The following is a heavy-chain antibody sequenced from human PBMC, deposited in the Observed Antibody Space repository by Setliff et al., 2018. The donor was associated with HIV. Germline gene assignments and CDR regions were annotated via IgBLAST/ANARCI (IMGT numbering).Heavy chain of an antibody. CDR1: GGTFSSYP. V-gene: IGHV1-69*13. D-gene: IGHD3-22*01. CDR3: ARGRNYDSSGYGDYYYYMDV. Sequence: SVKVSCKASGGTFSSYPISWVRQAPGQGLEWMGGIIPIFGTTHYAQKVQGRVTATADESTSKAYMQLSSLRSDDTAVYYCARGRNYDSSGYGDYYYYMDVWGKGTTVTVSS. CDR2: IIPIFGTT. J-gene: IGHJ6*03.